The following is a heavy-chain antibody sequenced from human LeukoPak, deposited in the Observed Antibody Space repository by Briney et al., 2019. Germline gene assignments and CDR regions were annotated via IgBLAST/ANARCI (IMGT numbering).Heavy chain of an antibody. J-gene: IGHJ4*02. D-gene: IGHD3-10*01. Sequence: PGASVTVSCKISGYTLDDISMHWVRQAPGKGLEWMGGFDPGAGEILYAQQFQGRVTMTEDTSTDTAYMELTSLRSEDSGVYFCAAGGIYSLLDYWGQGTLVTVSS. CDR3: AAGGIYSLLDY. CDR2: FDPGAGEI. V-gene: IGHV1-24*01. CDR1: GYTLDDIS.